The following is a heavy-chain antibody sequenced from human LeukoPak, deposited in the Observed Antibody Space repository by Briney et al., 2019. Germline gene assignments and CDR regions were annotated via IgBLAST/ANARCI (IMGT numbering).Heavy chain of an antibody. CDR3: ARERQLERLAFGKEGSALDY. D-gene: IGHD1-1*01. CDR1: GITFNSYT. J-gene: IGHJ4*02. V-gene: IGHV3-21*01. CDR2: ISSSSSYI. Sequence: GGSLRLSCAASGITFNSYTMNWVRQAPGKGLEWVSSISSSSSYIYYAASVKGRFTISRDNAKNSLYLQMNRLKAEDTAVYYCARERQLERLAFGKEGSALDYWGRGTLVTVSS.